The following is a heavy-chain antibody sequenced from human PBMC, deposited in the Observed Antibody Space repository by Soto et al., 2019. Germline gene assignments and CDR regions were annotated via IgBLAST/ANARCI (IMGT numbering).Heavy chain of an antibody. D-gene: IGHD2-2*03. CDR3: ASYLGMVVVPAAARAFDI. V-gene: IGHV1-69*13. Sequence: SVKVSCKASGGTFSSYAISWVRQAPGQGLEWMGGIIPIFGTANYAQKFQGRVTITADESTSTAYMELSSLRSEDTAVYYCASYLGMVVVPAAARAFDIWGQGTLVTVSS. CDR1: GGTFSSYA. CDR2: IIPIFGTA. J-gene: IGHJ3*02.